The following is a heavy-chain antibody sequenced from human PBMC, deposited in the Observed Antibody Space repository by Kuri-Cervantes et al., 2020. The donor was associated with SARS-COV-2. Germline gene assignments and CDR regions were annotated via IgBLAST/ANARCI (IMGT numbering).Heavy chain of an antibody. Sequence: GGSLRLSCAASGFTFSDYYMSWIRQAPGKGLEWVSYISSSGSTIYYADSVKGRFTISRDNAKNSLNLQMNSLRAEDTAVYYCARGAHDYYYYGMDVWGQGTTVTVSS. V-gene: IGHV3-11*01. CDR3: ARGAHDYYYYGMDV. CDR2: ISSSGSTI. J-gene: IGHJ6*02. CDR1: GFTFSDYY.